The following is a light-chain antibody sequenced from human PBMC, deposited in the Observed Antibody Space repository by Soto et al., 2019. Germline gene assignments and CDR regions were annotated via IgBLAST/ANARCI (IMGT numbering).Light chain of an antibody. CDR3: SSYTTTRML. Sequence: QSVLTQPASVSGSPGQSFTISCTGTSSDVGAYNHVSWYQQHPGKAPRLIIYDVSNRPSGISNRFSGSKSGNTASLTISWLQAEDEADYYCSSYTTTRMLFGGGTQLTVL. CDR1: SSDVGAYNH. V-gene: IGLV2-14*01. CDR2: DVS. J-gene: IGLJ2*01.